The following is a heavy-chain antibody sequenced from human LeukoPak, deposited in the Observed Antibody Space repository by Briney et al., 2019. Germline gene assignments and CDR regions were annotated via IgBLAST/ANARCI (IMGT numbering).Heavy chain of an antibody. CDR3: AKEGYTSGRYRY. CDR1: GGAFSSFA. CDR2: IIPIFVTP. V-gene: IGHV1-69*13. Sequence: SVKVSCKASGGAFSSFAINWVRQTPGQGLEWMGGIIPIFVTPTYAQKFQGRITITADESTSTAYMELSSLRSEDSAVYYCAKEGYTSGRYRYWGQGTLVTVSS. D-gene: IGHD6-19*01. J-gene: IGHJ4*02.